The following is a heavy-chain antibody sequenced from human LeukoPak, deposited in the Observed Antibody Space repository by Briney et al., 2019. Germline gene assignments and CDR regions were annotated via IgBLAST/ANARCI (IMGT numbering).Heavy chain of an antibody. CDR1: GFTFGDYA. J-gene: IGHJ4*02. CDR2: ISSGSGYI. CDR3: VSSTVTRYYFDY. D-gene: IGHD4-17*01. Sequence: GGSLRLSCTASGFTFGDYAMSWVRQAPGKGLEWVSSISSGSGYIYYADSVKGRFTISRDNSKNSLYLQMNSLRAEDTAVYYCVSSTVTRYYFDYWGQGTLVTVSS. V-gene: IGHV3-21*01.